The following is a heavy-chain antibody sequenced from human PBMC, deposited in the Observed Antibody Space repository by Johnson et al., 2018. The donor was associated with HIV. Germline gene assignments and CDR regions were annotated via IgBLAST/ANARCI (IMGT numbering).Heavy chain of an antibody. Sequence: QMLLVESGGGLVQPGGSLRLSCAASGFTFSSYAMHWVRQAPGKGLEWVAVISYDGSNKYYADSVKGRFTISRDNSKNTLYLQMNSLRAEETAVYYCARGGGSWWGTEIDTFDIWGQGTMVTVSS. CDR2: ISYDGSNK. CDR1: GFTFSSYA. CDR3: ARGGGSWWGTEIDTFDI. V-gene: IGHV3-30*04. J-gene: IGHJ3*02. D-gene: IGHD1/OR15-1a*01.